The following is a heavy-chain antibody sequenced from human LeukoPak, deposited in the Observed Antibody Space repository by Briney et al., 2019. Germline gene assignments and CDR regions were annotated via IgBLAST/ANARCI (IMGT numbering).Heavy chain of an antibody. J-gene: IGHJ4*02. CDR1: GFTFTHAW. CDR2: IKNKGEGETT. CDR3: VWNSEHYFDF. Sequence: PGGSLRLSCAASGFTFTHAWMSWVRQAPGKGLEWVGRIKNKGEGETTDYAAPVKGRFTISRDDSENTLFLQMHSLETEDTALYYCVWNSEHYFDFWGQGSLVTVSS. V-gene: IGHV3-15*01. D-gene: IGHD1-7*01.